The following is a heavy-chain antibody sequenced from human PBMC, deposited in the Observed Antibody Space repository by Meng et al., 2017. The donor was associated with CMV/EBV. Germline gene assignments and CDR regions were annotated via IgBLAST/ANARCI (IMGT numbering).Heavy chain of an antibody. Sequence: GESLKISCAASGFTFSSYAMSWVRQAPGKGLEWVSYISSSGSTIYYADSVKGRFTISRDNAKNSLYLQMNSLRAEDTAVYYCARGPNYDFWSGYYGGDYWGQGTLVTVSS. D-gene: IGHD3-3*01. CDR2: ISSSGSTI. V-gene: IGHV3-48*03. CDR3: ARGPNYDFWSGYYGGDY. J-gene: IGHJ4*02. CDR1: GFTFSSYA.